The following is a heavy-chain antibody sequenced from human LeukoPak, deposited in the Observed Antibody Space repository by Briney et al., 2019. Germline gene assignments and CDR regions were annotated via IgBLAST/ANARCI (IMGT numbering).Heavy chain of an antibody. Sequence: SETLSLTCAVYGGSFSGYYWSWIRQPPVKGLEWIGEINHSGSTNYNPSLKSRVTISVDTSKNQFSLKLSSVTAADTAVYYCASSSYGSGSKWFDPWGQGTLVTVSS. J-gene: IGHJ5*02. CDR3: ASSSYGSGSKWFDP. CDR1: GGSFSGYY. CDR2: INHSGST. D-gene: IGHD3-10*01. V-gene: IGHV4-34*01.